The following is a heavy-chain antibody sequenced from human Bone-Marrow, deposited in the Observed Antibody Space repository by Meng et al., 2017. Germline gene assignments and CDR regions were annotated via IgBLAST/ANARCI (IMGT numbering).Heavy chain of an antibody. J-gene: IGHJ4*02. CDR2: ISGSGAST. CDR3: AKQISIQRHFDY. V-gene: IGHV3-23*01. Sequence: EVQLLESGGGLVQPGGSLRLSCEASGFTFSSHAMTWVRQVPGKGLEWVSSISGSGASTYYADSVKGRFTISRENSKNTLYLQMNSLRAEDTAVYYCAKQISIQRHFDYWGQGTLVTVSS. CDR1: GFTFSSHA.